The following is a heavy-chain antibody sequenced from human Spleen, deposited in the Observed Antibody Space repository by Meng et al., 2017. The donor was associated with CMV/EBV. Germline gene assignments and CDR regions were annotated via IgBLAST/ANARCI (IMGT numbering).Heavy chain of an antibody. CDR3: ARVLRDSSSVLSSYFDY. V-gene: IGHV4-61*05. J-gene: IGHJ4*02. CDR2: IYYSGST. Sequence: SETLSLTCTVSGGSINSSSYYWGWNRQPPGKGLEWIAYIYYSGSTNYNPSLKSRVTISLDTSKNQFSLKLSSVTAADTAVYYCARVLRDSSSVLSSYFDYWGQGTLVTVSS. D-gene: IGHD6-6*01. CDR1: GGSINSSSYY.